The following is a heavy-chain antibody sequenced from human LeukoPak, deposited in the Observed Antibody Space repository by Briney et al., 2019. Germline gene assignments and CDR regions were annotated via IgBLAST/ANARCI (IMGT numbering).Heavy chain of an antibody. Sequence: GASVKVSCKASGYTFTSYYMHWVRQAPGQGLEWMGIINPSGGSTSYARKFQGRVTMTRDTSTSTVYMELSSLRSEDTAVYYCARDGIEYGSGNFYSIGIDVWGQGTTVTVSS. CDR1: GYTFTSYY. V-gene: IGHV1-46*01. J-gene: IGHJ6*02. CDR3: ARDGIEYGSGNFYSIGIDV. CDR2: INPSGGST. D-gene: IGHD3-10*01.